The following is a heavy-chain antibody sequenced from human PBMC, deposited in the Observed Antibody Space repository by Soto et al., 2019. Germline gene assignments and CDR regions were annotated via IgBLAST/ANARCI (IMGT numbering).Heavy chain of an antibody. CDR2: ISGSGGST. CDR3: AKDYPAAELPDIVVVVAAPYFDY. Sequence: GGSLRLSCAASGFTFSSYAMSWVRQAPGRGLEWVSAISGSGGSTYYADSVKGRFTISRDNSKNTLYLQMNSLRAEDTAVYYCAKDYPAAELPDIVVVVAAPYFDYWGQGTLVTVSS. D-gene: IGHD2-15*01. V-gene: IGHV3-23*01. J-gene: IGHJ4*02. CDR1: GFTFSSYA.